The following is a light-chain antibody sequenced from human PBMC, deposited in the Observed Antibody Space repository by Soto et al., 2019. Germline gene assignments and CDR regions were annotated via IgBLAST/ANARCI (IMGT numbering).Light chain of an antibody. J-gene: IGKJ1*01. V-gene: IGKV3-15*01. CDR2: GAS. Sequence: EILMTQSPATLSASAGGIATFSCRASQSVSSNLAWYQQKPGQAPRLLMYGASTRATGIPARFSGSGSGTEFTLTISSLQSEDFAVYYCQQYNEWPQTFGQGTKVDNK. CDR3: QQYNEWPQT. CDR1: QSVSSN.